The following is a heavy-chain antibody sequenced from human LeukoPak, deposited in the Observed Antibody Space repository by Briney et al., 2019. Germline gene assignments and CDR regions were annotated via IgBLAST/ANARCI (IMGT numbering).Heavy chain of an antibody. D-gene: IGHD3-3*01. CDR3: ARGDFGVVTHFDY. CDR1: GFSISSNW. Sequence: GGSLRLSCTASGFSISSNWMSWVRQAPGRGLGWVANIKQDGGEKYYVDSVKGRFTISRDNAKNSLYLQMNSLRAEDTAIYYCARGDFGVVTHFDYWGQGTLVTVSS. V-gene: IGHV3-7*01. J-gene: IGHJ4*02. CDR2: IKQDGGEK.